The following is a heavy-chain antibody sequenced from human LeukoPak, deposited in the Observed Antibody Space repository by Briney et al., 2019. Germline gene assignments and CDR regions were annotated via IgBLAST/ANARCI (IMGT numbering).Heavy chain of an antibody. CDR2: IYYSGST. V-gene: IGHV4-59*01. CDR1: GGSISSYY. D-gene: IGHD6-19*01. CDR3: ARAGWYSSGWYYYYGMDV. J-gene: IGHJ6*02. Sequence: SETLSLTCTVSGGSISSYYWSWIRQPPGKGLEWIGYIYYSGSTNYNPSLKSRVTISVDTSKNQFSLKLSSVTAADTAVYYCARAGWYSSGWYYYYGMDVWGQGTTVTASS.